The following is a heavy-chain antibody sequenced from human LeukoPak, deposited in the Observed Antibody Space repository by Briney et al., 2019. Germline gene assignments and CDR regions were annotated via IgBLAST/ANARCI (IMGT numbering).Heavy chain of an antibody. Sequence: ASVKVSCKASRGTFSSYAISWVRQAPGQGLEWMGRIFPILGIANYAQKFQGRVTITADKSTSTAYMELSSLRSEDTAVYYCARGPNPENLDYGDPRGNYYGMDVWGQGTRVTVSS. CDR1: RGTFSSYA. D-gene: IGHD4-17*01. CDR2: IFPILGIA. V-gene: IGHV1-69*04. CDR3: ARGPNPENLDYGDPRGNYYGMDV. J-gene: IGHJ6*02.